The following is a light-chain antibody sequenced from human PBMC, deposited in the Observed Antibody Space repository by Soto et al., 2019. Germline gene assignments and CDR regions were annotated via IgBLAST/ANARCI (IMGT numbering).Light chain of an antibody. CDR1: QSVSSSY. CDR2: GAS. CDR3: QQYGSSPRT. V-gene: IGKV3-20*01. Sequence: EIVLTQSPGTLSLSPGERATLSCRASQSVSSSYLAWYQQKPGQAPRLLIYGASSRATGIPDRFSGSGSGTAFTLTISRLEPEDFAVYYCQQYGSSPRTFGQGTKVDIE. J-gene: IGKJ1*01.